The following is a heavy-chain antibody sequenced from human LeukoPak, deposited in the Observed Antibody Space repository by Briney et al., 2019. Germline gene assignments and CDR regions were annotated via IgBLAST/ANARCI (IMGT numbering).Heavy chain of an antibody. CDR3: ARGAFYNRNDGWFDP. Sequence: GRSLRLSCAASGFTFSSYAMHWVRQAPGKGLEWVAVISYDGSNKYYADSVKGRFTISRDNSKNTLYLQMNSLRAEDTAVYYCARGAFYNRNDGWFDPWGQGTLVTVSS. CDR2: ISYDGSNK. CDR1: GFTFSSYA. J-gene: IGHJ5*02. D-gene: IGHD1-20*01. V-gene: IGHV3-30-3*01.